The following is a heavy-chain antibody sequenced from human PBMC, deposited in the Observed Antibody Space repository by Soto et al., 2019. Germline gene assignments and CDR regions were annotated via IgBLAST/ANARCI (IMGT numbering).Heavy chain of an antibody. D-gene: IGHD2-2*01. V-gene: IGHV5-51*01. Sequence: GASLKISCKGSGYSFTSYWIGWVRQMPGKGLEWMGIIYPGDSDTRYSPSFQGQVTISADKSISTAYLQWSSLKASDTAMYYCASPIVVVPAATGAFDIWGQGTMVTVSS. CDR3: ASPIVVVPAATGAFDI. J-gene: IGHJ3*02. CDR1: GYSFTSYW. CDR2: IYPGDSDT.